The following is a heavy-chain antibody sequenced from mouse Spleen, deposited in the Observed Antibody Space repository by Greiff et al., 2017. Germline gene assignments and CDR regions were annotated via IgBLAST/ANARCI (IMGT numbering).Heavy chain of an antibody. D-gene: IGHD1-1*01. J-gene: IGHJ2*01. Sequence: EVKVVESGGGLVQPGGSMKLSCAASGFTFSDAWMDWVRQSPEKGLEWVAEIRNKANNHATYYAESVKGRFTISRDDSKSSVYLQMNSLRAEDTGIYYCTRVTTVVPYFDYWGQGTTLTVSS. CDR3: TRVTTVVPYFDY. CDR1: GFTFSDAW. CDR2: IRNKANNHAT. V-gene: IGHV6-6*01.